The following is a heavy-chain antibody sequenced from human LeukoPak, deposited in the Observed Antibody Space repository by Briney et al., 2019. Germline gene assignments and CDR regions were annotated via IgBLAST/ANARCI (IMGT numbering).Heavy chain of an antibody. CDR1: GFTFSSYG. J-gene: IGHJ5*02. CDR3: ARERTSTRNLFDP. V-gene: IGHV3-33*01. Sequence: PGGSLRLSCAASGFTFSSYGMHWVRQAPGKGLEWVAVIWYDGSNKYYADSVKGRFTISRDNSKNTLYLQMNSLRAEDTAVYYCARERTSTRNLFDPWGQGTLVTVSS. D-gene: IGHD2-2*01. CDR2: IWYDGSNK.